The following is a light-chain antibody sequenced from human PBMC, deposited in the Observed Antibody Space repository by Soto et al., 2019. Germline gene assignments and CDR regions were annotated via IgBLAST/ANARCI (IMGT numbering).Light chain of an antibody. CDR2: GAS. Sequence: ETVLTQSPGTLSLSPGERATLSCRAGQSIRNNYLAWYQQKPGQTPWLLIYGASNRAGGVPDRFSGSGSGTDFTLTISRLEPEDFAVYYCQQYGSSPRTFGQGTKVEIK. CDR1: QSIRNNY. J-gene: IGKJ1*01. V-gene: IGKV3-20*01. CDR3: QQYGSSPRT.